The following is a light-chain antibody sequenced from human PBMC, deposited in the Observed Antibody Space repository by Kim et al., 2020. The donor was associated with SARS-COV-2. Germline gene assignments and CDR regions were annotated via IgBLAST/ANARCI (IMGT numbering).Light chain of an antibody. J-gene: IGLJ3*02. CDR2: RNN. Sequence: QSGLTQPPSVSKGLRQTATLTCTGNSNNVGNQGAAWLQQHQGHPPKLLSYRNNNRPSAISERFSASRSGNTASLTITGLQPEDEADYYCSSWDSSLSAWVFGGGTQLTVL. CDR3: SSWDSSLSAWV. V-gene: IGLV10-54*01. CDR1: SNNVGNQG.